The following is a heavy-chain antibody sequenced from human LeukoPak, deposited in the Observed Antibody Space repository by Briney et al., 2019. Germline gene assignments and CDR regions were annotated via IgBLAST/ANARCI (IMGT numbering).Heavy chain of an antibody. J-gene: IGHJ5*02. V-gene: IGHV1-18*04. CDR3: ARDRVYCSGGSCLNWFDP. CDR1: GYTFTSYG. Sequence: GASVKVSCKASGYTFTSYGISWVRQAPGQGLEWMGWISAYNGNTNYAQKLQGRVTMTTDTSTSTAYMELRSLRSDDTAVYYCARDRVYCSGGSCLNWFDPWDQGTLVTVSS. CDR2: ISAYNGNT. D-gene: IGHD2-15*01.